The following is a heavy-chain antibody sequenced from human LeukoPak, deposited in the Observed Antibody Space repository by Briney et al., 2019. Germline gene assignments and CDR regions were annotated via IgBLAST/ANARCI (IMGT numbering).Heavy chain of an antibody. D-gene: IGHD3-10*01. CDR1: GYTFTSYD. J-gene: IGHJ3*02. Sequence: ASVKVSCKASGYTFTSYDINWVRQATGPGLEWMGWMNPNSGNTGYAQKFQGRVTMTRNTSISTAYMELSSLRSEDTAVYYCARGRVPGRGLHAFDIWGQGTMVTVSS. CDR3: ARGRVPGRGLHAFDI. CDR2: MNPNSGNT. V-gene: IGHV1-8*01.